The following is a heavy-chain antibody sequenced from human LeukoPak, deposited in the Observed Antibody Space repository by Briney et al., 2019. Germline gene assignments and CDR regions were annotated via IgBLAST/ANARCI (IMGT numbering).Heavy chain of an antibody. V-gene: IGHV4-34*01. D-gene: IGHD3-10*01. Sequence: SETLSLTCVVYGGSFNGYYWSWIRQPPGKGLEWIGEINDSGSTNYNPSLKSRVTISVDTSKNQFSLRLNSVTAADTAVYYCARVGRESNWFDPWGQGTLVTVSS. CDR2: INDSGST. CDR3: ARVGRESNWFDP. CDR1: GGSFNGYY. J-gene: IGHJ5*02.